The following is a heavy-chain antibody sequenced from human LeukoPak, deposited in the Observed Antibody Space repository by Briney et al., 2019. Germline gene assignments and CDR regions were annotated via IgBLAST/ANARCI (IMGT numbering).Heavy chain of an antibody. CDR1: GFIFSSYG. CDR2: ISYDGSNK. V-gene: IGHV3-30*18. Sequence: GGSLGLSCAASGFIFSSYGMHWVRQAPGKGLEWVAVISYDGSNKYYADSVKGRFTISRDNSKNTLYLQMNSLRAEDTAVYYCAKGYSSGWYFAFDIWGQGAMVTVSS. D-gene: IGHD6-19*01. CDR3: AKGYSSGWYFAFDI. J-gene: IGHJ3*02.